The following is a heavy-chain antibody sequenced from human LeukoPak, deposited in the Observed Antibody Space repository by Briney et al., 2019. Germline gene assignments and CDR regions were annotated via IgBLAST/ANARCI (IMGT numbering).Heavy chain of an antibody. CDR1: GFSVTTTGMG. D-gene: IGHD6-19*01. V-gene: IGHV2-5*02. CDR2: IYWDDDE. CDR3: AHRPSGPRSVSFDY. J-gene: IGHJ4*02. Sequence: SGPTLVKPTQTLTLTCSFSGFSVTTTGMGVAWIRQSPGKALEWLGIIYWDDDELYSPSLKHRLTIRKDTSRDQVVLTMTNMETVDTATYFRAHRPSGPRSVSFDYWGPGTRVTVSP.